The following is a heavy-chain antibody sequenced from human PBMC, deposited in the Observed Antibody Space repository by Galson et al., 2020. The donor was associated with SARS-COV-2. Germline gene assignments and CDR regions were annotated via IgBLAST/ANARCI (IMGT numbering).Heavy chain of an antibody. CDR3: ARNPQLQEDYYYYYGMDV. CDR2: IYPGASDT. Sequence: GESLKISCKGSGYSFTSYWIGWVRQMPGKGLEWMGIIYPGASDTRYSPSFQGQVTISADKSISTAYLQWSSLKASDTAMYYCARNPQLQEDYYYYYGMDVWGQGTTVTVSS. J-gene: IGHJ6*02. CDR1: GYSFTSYW. D-gene: IGHD6-6*01. V-gene: IGHV5-51*01.